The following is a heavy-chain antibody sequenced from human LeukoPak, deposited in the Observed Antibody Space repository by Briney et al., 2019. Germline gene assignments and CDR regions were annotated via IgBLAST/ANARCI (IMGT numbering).Heavy chain of an antibody. CDR1: GFTFSYYW. CDR3: ARTRTLPVAGGFDA. CDR2: LKHDGSEK. J-gene: IGHJ5*02. Sequence: GGSLRLSCAASGFTFSYYWMSWVRQAPGKGLEWVANLKHDGSEKYYVDSVKGRFTVSRDNAKNTLYLQMNSLRAEDTAVYYCARTRTLPVAGGFDAWGQGTLVTVSS. V-gene: IGHV3-7*02. D-gene: IGHD6-13*01.